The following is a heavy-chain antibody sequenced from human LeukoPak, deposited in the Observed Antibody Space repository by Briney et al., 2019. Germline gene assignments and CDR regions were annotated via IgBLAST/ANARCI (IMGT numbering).Heavy chain of an antibody. CDR2: IYTSGST. CDR1: GGSISSYY. D-gene: IGHD6-6*01. J-gene: IGHJ4*02. V-gene: IGHV4-4*07. CDR3: ARDLGLGYSSSSGFDY. Sequence: PSETLSLTCTVSGGSISSYYWSWIRQPAGKGLEWIGRIYTSGSTNYNPSLKSRVTMSVDTSKNQFSLKLSSVTAADTAVYYCARDLGLGYSSSSGFDYWGQGTLVTVSS.